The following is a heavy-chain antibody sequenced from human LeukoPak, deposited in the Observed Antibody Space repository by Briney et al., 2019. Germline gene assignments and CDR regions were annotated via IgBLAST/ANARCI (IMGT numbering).Heavy chain of an antibody. Sequence: SETLSLTCTVSGGSISSYYWSWIRQPPGKGLEWIGYIYYSGSTYYNPSLKSRVTISVDTSKNQFSLKLSSVTAADTAVYYCARGVPYYYDSSGYYRYYFDYWGQGTLVTVSS. J-gene: IGHJ4*02. V-gene: IGHV4-59*01. D-gene: IGHD3-22*01. CDR1: GGSISSYY. CDR3: ARGVPYYYDSSGYYRYYFDY. CDR2: IYYSGST.